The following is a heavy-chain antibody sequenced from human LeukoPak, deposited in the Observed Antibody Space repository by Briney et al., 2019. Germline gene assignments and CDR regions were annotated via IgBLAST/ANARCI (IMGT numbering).Heavy chain of an antibody. J-gene: IGHJ3*02. CDR2: IYHSGST. CDR3: ARDLPMSAFDI. CDR1: GGSISSGGYY. V-gene: IGHV4-30-2*01. Sequence: SETLSLTCTVSGGSISSGGYYWSWIRQPPGKGLEWIGYIYHSGSTYYNPSLKSRVTISVDRSKNQFSLKLSSVTAADTAVYYCARDLPMSAFDIRGQGTMVTVSS.